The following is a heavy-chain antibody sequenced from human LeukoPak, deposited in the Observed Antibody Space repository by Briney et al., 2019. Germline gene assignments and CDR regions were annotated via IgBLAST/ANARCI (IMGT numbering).Heavy chain of an antibody. CDR3: ASSGYSSGWYYFDY. J-gene: IGHJ4*02. D-gene: IGHD6-19*01. V-gene: IGHV4-39*07. CDR2: IFYSGST. Sequence: SETLSLTCTVSSGSISTSNYYWGWVRQPPGKALEWIGNIFYSGSTYYSPSLKSRVTISVDTSKNQFSLKLSSVTAADTAVYYCASSGYSSGWYYFDYWGQGTLVTVSS. CDR1: SGSISTSNYY.